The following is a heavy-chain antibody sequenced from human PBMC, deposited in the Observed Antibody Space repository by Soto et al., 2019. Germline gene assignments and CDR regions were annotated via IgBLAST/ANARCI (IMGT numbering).Heavy chain of an antibody. CDR1: GFSFSSYS. CDR2: NNRDSKTV. V-gene: IGHV3-48*01. D-gene: IGHD6-19*01. CDR3: ASSGDRAGWGIDF. Sequence: EVQLVESGGGLVQPGGTLRLSCAAYGFSFSSYSMNWVRQAPGNGLEWGSYNNRDSKTVYYAESVKGRFSISRDIAKKSVSLQMNSLRFDDTARYYCASSGDRAGWGIDFWGQGTLGTVSS. J-gene: IGHJ4*02.